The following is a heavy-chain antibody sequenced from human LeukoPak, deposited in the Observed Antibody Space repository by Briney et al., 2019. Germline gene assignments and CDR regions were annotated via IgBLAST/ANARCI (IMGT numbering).Heavy chain of an antibody. CDR3: ARETPGSYSLDH. D-gene: IGHD1-26*01. V-gene: IGHV3-74*01. CDR2: ISSDGSSI. Sequence: GKSLRLSCAASGFTLSGYWLYWIRQDPGKGLVWVSRISSDGSSITYADSVKGRFTTSRDNAKNTLYLQMNSLRVEDTAVYYCARETPGSYSLDHWGQGTLVTVSS. CDR1: GFTLSGYW. J-gene: IGHJ5*02.